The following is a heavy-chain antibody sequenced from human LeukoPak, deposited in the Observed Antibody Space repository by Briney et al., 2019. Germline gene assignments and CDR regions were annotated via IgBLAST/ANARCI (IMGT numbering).Heavy chain of an antibody. CDR1: GYTFTSYD. CDR2: MNPNSGNP. V-gene: IGHV1-8*01. D-gene: IGHD1-26*01. Sequence: ASVKVSCKASGYTFTSYDINWVRQATGQGLEWMGWMNPNSGNPGYAQKFQGRVTMTRNTSISTAYMELSSLRSEDTAVYYCARTREWELLVDAFDIWGQGTMVTVSS. J-gene: IGHJ3*02. CDR3: ARTREWELLVDAFDI.